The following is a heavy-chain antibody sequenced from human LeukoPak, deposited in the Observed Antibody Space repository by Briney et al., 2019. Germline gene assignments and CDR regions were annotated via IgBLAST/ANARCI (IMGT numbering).Heavy chain of an antibody. V-gene: IGHV4-34*01. CDR1: GGSFSGYY. D-gene: IGHD3-3*01. CDR3: ARANDFHNWFDP. CDR2: ISHIGST. J-gene: IGHJ5*02. Sequence: SETLSLTCAVHGGSFSGYYWSWIRQPPGKGLEWIGEISHIGSTNYNPSLKSRVTVSVDASKNQFSLRLSSVTAADTAVYYCARANDFHNWFDPWGQGTLVTVSS.